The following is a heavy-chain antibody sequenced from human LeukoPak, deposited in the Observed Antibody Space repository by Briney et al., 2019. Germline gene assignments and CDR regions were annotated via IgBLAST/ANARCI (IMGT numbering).Heavy chain of an antibody. CDR3: ARDLMPTMGDFDY. D-gene: IGHD2-2*01. Sequence: SVKVSCKTSGFTFSTSAVQWVRQARGQRLEWIGWIIVGSGATNYAQSLQGRFTITRDMSTNTAYMELSSLGSEDSAVYYCARDLMPTMGDFDYWGQGTLVTVSS. V-gene: IGHV1-58*01. J-gene: IGHJ4*02. CDR1: GFTFSTSA. CDR2: IIVGSGAT.